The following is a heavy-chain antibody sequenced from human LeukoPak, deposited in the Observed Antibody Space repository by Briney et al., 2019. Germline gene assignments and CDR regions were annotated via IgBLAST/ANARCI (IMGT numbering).Heavy chain of an antibody. CDR3: AKDLSSYCSSTSCYLTGS. Sequence: GGSLRLSCAASGFTFSSYGMHWVRQAPDKGLEWVAVISYDGSNKYYADSVKGRFTISRDNSKNTLYLQMNSLRAEDTAVYYCAKDLSSYCSSTSCYLTGSWGQGTLVTVSS. CDR2: ISYDGSNK. D-gene: IGHD2-2*01. V-gene: IGHV3-30*18. CDR1: GFTFSSYG. J-gene: IGHJ4*02.